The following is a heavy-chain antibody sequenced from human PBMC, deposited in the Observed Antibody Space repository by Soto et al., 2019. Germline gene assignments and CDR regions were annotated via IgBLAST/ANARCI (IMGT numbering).Heavy chain of an antibody. Sequence: GESLKISCKGSGYSVTSYWISWVRQMPGKGLEWMGRIDPSDSYTNYSPSFQGHVTISADKSISTAYLQWSSLKASDTAMYYCARRYETYYYDSSGYHDAFDIWGQGTMLTVSS. CDR3: ARRYETYYYDSSGYHDAFDI. CDR2: IDPSDSYT. CDR1: GYSVTSYW. J-gene: IGHJ3*02. V-gene: IGHV5-10-1*01. D-gene: IGHD3-22*01.